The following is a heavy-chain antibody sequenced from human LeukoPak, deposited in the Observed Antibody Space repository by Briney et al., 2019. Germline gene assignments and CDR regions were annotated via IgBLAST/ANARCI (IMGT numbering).Heavy chain of an antibody. CDR2: ISGSGGST. CDR1: GFTFSSYA. Sequence: QPGGSLRLSCAASGFTFSSYAMSWVRQAPGKGLEWVSAISGSGGSTYYADSVKGRFTISRDNSRNTLYLQMNSLRAEDTAVYYCAKDRLLEWLLFYWGQGTLVTVSS. J-gene: IGHJ4*02. D-gene: IGHD3-3*01. CDR3: AKDRLLEWLLFY. V-gene: IGHV3-23*01.